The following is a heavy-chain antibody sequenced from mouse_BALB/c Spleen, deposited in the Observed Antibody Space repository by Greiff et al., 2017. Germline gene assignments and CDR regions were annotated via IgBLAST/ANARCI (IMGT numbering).Heavy chain of an antibody. J-gene: IGHJ4*01. CDR1: GFTFSSFG. V-gene: IGHV5-17*02. Sequence: EVQRVESGGGLVQPGGSRKLSCAASGFTFSSFGMHWVRQAPEKGLEWVAYISSGSSTIYYADTVKGRFTISRDNPKNTLFLQMTSLRSEDTAMYYCARGDYYGSSPSYAMDYWGQGTSVTVSS. D-gene: IGHD1-1*01. CDR3: ARGDYYGSSPSYAMDY. CDR2: ISSGSSTI.